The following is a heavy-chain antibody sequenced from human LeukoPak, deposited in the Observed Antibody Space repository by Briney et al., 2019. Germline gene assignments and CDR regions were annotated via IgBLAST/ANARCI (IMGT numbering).Heavy chain of an antibody. J-gene: IGHJ4*02. CDR3: ARSYYGSGSYIGY. CDR1: GFIFSSYA. V-gene: IGHV3-30*04. D-gene: IGHD3-10*01. CDR2: ISYDGGNK. Sequence: PGGSLRLSCAASGFIFSSYAMHWVRQAPGKGLEGVAVISYDGGNKYYADSVKGRFTISRDNSKNTLYLQMNSLRGEDTAVYYCARSYYGSGSYIGYWGQGTLVTVSS.